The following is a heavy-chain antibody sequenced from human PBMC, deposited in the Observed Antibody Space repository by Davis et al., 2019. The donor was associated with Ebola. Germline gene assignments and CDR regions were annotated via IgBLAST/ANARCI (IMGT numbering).Heavy chain of an antibody. CDR1: GGSISSYY. CDR2: IYYSGST. D-gene: IGHD2-15*01. CDR3: ARDATICSGGSCYFNP. J-gene: IGHJ5*02. Sequence: MPSETLSLTCTVSGGSISSYYWSWIRQPPGKGLEWIGYIYYSGSTNYNPSLKSRVTISVDTSKNQFSLKLSSVTAADTAVYYCARDATICSGGSCYFNPWGQGTLVAVSS. V-gene: IGHV4-59*12.